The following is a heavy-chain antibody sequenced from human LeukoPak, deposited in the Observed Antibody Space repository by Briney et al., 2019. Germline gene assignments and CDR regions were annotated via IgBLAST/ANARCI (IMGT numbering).Heavy chain of an antibody. CDR1: GFTFSNYD. D-gene: IGHD4-17*01. V-gene: IGHV3-23*01. Sequence: GGSLRLSCEVSGFTFSNYDMRWIRQAPGKGLEWVSAISGSGTITYYADSVKGRFTISRDNAKNTLSMQMDNLRVEDTAIYYCARGKRGFGDPYSFFDYWGQGALVTVSS. J-gene: IGHJ4*02. CDR2: ISGSGTIT. CDR3: ARGKRGFGDPYSFFDY.